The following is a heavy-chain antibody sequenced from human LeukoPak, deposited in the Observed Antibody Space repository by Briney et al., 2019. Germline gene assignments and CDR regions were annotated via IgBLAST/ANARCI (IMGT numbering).Heavy chain of an antibody. CDR2: INHIGST. J-gene: IGHJ4*02. CDR1: GESFSGYY. V-gene: IGHV4-34*01. D-gene: IGHD2-15*01. Sequence: PSETLSLTCAVYGESFSGYYRSWIRQPPGKGLEWIGEINHIGSTNYNPSLKSRVTISVDTSKNQFSLKLSSVTAADTAVYYCARGRETPSGLVVAATPISFDYWGQGTLVTVSS. CDR3: ARGRETPSGLVVAATPISFDY.